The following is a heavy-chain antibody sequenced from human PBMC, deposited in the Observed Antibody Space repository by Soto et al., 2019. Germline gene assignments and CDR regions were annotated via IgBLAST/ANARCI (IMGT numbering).Heavy chain of an antibody. CDR2: IMAVFGSA. D-gene: IGHD3-16*01. Sequence: QVQLGQSGAEVKKPGSSVKVSCRSSGGSFRSYAISWVRQAPGQGLEWMGSIMAVFGSATYAQRFQGRAITTADESTTTSYLELSGLQSGDAAVYFCATSRGFYEAMEVWGQGTTVTVSS. CDR3: ATSRGFYEAMEV. CDR1: GGSFRSYA. J-gene: IGHJ6*02. V-gene: IGHV1-69*01.